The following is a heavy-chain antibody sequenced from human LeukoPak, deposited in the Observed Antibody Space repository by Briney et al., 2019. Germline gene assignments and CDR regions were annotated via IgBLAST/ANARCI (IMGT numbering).Heavy chain of an antibody. CDR1: GFTFSTYA. Sequence: GGSLRLSCAASGFTFSTYAMSWVRQAPGKALEWVSAISGSGGSTYYADSVKGRFTISRDNSKNTLYLQMNSLRAEDAAVYYCAKDSYYGSSNPGDVWGQGTTVTVSS. D-gene: IGHD3-10*01. CDR2: ISGSGGST. V-gene: IGHV3-23*01. CDR3: AKDSYYGSSNPGDV. J-gene: IGHJ6*02.